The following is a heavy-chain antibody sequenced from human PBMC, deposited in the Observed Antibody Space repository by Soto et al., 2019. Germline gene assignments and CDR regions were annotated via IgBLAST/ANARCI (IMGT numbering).Heavy chain of an antibody. CDR1: GFTFSSYG. J-gene: IGHJ4*02. CDR3: AKDKQQLVTLDY. D-gene: IGHD6-13*01. V-gene: IGHV3-30*18. CDR2: ISYDGSNK. Sequence: QVQLVESGGGVVQPGRSLRLSCAASGFTFSSYGMHWVRQAPGKGLEWVAVISYDGSNKYYADSVKGRFTISRDNSKNTLYLQMNSLRAEVTAVYYCAKDKQQLVTLDYWGQGTLVTVSS.